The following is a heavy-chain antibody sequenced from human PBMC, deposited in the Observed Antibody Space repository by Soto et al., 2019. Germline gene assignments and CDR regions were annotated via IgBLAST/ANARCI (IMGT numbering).Heavy chain of an antibody. D-gene: IGHD3-10*01. J-gene: IGHJ6*02. Sequence: GASVKVSCKASGYTFTSYGISWVRQAPGQGLEWMGWISAYNGNTNYAQKLRGRVIMTTDTSTSTAYMELRSLRSDDTAVYYCAREARSLLWFGELSLYPYYYYGMDVWGQGTTVTVSS. CDR1: GYTFTSYG. CDR2: ISAYNGNT. V-gene: IGHV1-18*04. CDR3: AREARSLLWFGELSLYPYYYYGMDV.